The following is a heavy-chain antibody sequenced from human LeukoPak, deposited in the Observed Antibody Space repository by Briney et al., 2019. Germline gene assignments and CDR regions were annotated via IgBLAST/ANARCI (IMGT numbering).Heavy chain of an antibody. D-gene: IGHD1-26*01. CDR1: GASTSSGDYY. Sequence: PSETLSLTCIVSGASTSSGDYYCSWIRQPAGKGLECIGRVYSSGSTNYNPSLKSRVTMSIDTSKNQFSLKLSSVTAADTAVYYCARERWELPYYNYYMDVWGKGTTVTISS. CDR2: VYSSGST. J-gene: IGHJ6*03. CDR3: ARERWELPYYNYYMDV. V-gene: IGHV4-61*02.